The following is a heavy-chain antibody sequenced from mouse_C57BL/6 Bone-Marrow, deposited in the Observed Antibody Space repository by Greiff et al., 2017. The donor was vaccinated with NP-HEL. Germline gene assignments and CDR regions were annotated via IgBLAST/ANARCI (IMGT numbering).Heavy chain of an antibody. CDR3: ARQGGLREDY. D-gene: IGHD2-2*01. CDR1: EYEFPSYY. J-gene: IGHJ2*01. CDR2: INSDGGST. V-gene: IGHV5-2*01. Sequence: EVQLQQSGGGFVQPGDSLKLSCESYEYEFPSYYMSWVRKTPEKRLELVAAINSDGGSTYYPDTMERRFIISRDNTKKTLYLQMSSLRSEDTALYYCARQGGLREDYWGQGTTLTVSS.